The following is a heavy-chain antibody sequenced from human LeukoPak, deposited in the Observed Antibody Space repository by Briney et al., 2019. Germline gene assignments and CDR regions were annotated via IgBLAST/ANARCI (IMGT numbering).Heavy chain of an antibody. D-gene: IGHD2-8*02. CDR3: ARLLARGDFDS. J-gene: IGHJ4*02. CDR1: GGSVSSSSYY. CDR2: IYYNGNT. Sequence: SETLSLTCTVSGGSVSSSSYYGGWIRQPPGKGLEWIATIYYNGNTYYSPSLKNRVTISLDTSKNQFSLRVSSVTAADTAVYYCARLLARGDFDSWGQGTLVTVPS. V-gene: IGHV4-39*01.